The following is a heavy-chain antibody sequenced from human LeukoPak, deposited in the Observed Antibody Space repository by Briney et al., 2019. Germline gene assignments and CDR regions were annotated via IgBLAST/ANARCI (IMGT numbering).Heavy chain of an antibody. D-gene: IGHD3-16*02. CDR1: GGSISSYY. CDR2: IYYSGST. CDR3: ARGRGYYVWGSYRYWDY. V-gene: IGHV4-59*12. Sequence: SETLSLTCTVSGGSISSYYWSWIRQPPGKGLEWIGSIYYSGSTYYNPSLKSRVTISVDTSKNQFSLKLSSVTAADTAVYYCARGRGYYVWGSYRYWDYWGQGTLVTVSS. J-gene: IGHJ4*02.